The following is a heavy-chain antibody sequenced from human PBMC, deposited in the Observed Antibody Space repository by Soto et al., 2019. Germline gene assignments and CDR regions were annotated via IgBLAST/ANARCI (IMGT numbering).Heavy chain of an antibody. Sequence: ASVKVSCKVSGYTLTELSMHWVRQAPGKGLEWMGGFDPEDGETIYAQKFQGRVTMTEDTSTDTAYMELSSLRSEDTAAYYCATGVLTIFGVVTDYWGQGTLVTVSS. CDR3: ATGVLTIFGVVTDY. V-gene: IGHV1-24*01. CDR1: GYTLTELS. CDR2: FDPEDGET. D-gene: IGHD3-3*01. J-gene: IGHJ4*02.